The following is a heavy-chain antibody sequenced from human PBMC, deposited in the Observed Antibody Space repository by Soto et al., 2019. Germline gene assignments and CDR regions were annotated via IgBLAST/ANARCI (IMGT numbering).Heavy chain of an antibody. CDR1: GYTFTSYD. CDR3: ARGRIAVAGSSFVY. D-gene: IGHD6-19*01. V-gene: IGHV1-8*01. Sequence: QVQLVQSGAEVKKPGASVKVSCKASGYTFTSYDINWVRQATGQGLEWMGWMNPNRGNTGYAQKFQGRVNMTRNTAIRTAYMELSSLRSEDTAVYYCARGRIAVAGSSFVYWGPGTLVTVSS. J-gene: IGHJ4*02. CDR2: MNPNRGNT.